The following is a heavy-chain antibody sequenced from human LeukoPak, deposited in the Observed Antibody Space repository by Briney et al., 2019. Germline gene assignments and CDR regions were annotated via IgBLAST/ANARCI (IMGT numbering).Heavy chain of an antibody. Sequence: GGSLRLSCAGSGFSLSDYYMSWIRQAPGKGLEWVSYISRGGSTVYYADSVKGRFTISRDNAKNSLYLQMNSLRAEDTAVYYCARGEVSSSWSIDYWGQGTLVTVSS. V-gene: IGHV3-11*04. D-gene: IGHD6-13*01. CDR3: ARGEVSSSWSIDY. J-gene: IGHJ4*02. CDR1: GFSLSDYY. CDR2: ISRGGSTV.